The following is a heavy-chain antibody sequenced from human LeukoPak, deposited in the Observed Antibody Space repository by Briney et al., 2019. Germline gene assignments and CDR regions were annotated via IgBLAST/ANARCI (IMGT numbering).Heavy chain of an antibody. J-gene: IGHJ6*02. CDR3: ARDRLYYYGMDV. Sequence: SETLSLTCTVSGGSISSYYWSWIRQPPGKGLEWIGYIYYSGSTNYNPSLKSRVTMSVDTSKNQFSLKLSSVTAADTAVYYCARDRLYYYGMDVWGQGTTVTVSS. CDR1: GGSISSYY. CDR2: IYYSGST. V-gene: IGHV4-59*12.